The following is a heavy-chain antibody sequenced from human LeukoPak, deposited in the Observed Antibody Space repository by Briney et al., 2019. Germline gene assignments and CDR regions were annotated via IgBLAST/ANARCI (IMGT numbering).Heavy chain of an antibody. CDR1: GFTFTRYV. D-gene: IGHD5-24*01. CDR2: VSESGSNK. CDR3: AKEGRSLQTY. V-gene: IGHV3-23*01. Sequence: GGSLRLSCVASGFTFTRYVMSWVRQAPGKGLEWVSSVSESGSNKYYADSVKGRFSISRDNAKNSLYLQMNSLRVEDTAVYYCAKEGRSLQTYWGQGTLVTVSS. J-gene: IGHJ4*02.